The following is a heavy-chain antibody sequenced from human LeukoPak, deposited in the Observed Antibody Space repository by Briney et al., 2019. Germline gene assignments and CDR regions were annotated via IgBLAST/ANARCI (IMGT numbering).Heavy chain of an antibody. D-gene: IGHD3-10*01. CDR1: GFTFSDYY. J-gene: IGHJ4*02. V-gene: IGHV3-11*01. CDR3: ARAPPRWFGEFAPDY. Sequence: GGSLRLSCAASGFTFSDYYMSWIRQAPGKGLEWVSYISSSGSTIYYADSVKGRFTISRDNAKNSLYLQMNSLRAEDTAVYYCARAPPRWFGEFAPDYWGQGTLVTVSS. CDR2: ISSSGSTI.